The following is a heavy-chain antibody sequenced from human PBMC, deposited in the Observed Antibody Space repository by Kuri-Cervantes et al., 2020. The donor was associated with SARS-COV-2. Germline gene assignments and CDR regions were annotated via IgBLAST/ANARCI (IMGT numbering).Heavy chain of an antibody. J-gene: IGHJ4*02. CDR2: INDSGAT. CDR1: GGSVSSGSYY. Sequence: ESLKISCTVSGGSVSSGSYYWSWIRQTPGMGLEWIGQINDSGATKYNPSLKSRVIVSMDKSKNQFSLKLSSVTAADTAVYYCARGVPGYWGQGSLVTVSS. D-gene: IGHD6-6*01. V-gene: IGHV4-61*01. CDR3: ARGVPGY.